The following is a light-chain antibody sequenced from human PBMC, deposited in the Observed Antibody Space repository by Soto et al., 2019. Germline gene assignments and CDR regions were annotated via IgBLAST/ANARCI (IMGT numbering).Light chain of an antibody. Sequence: QSALTQPASVSGSPGQSITISCTGTSSDVGGYNYVSWYQQHPGKAPKLMIYDVSNRPSGVSNRFSGSKSGNTASLTISGVQAEDEADYCCSSYTSSSPFFGTGTKLTVL. CDR1: SSDVGGYNY. CDR3: SSYTSSSPF. CDR2: DVS. V-gene: IGLV2-14*01. J-gene: IGLJ1*01.